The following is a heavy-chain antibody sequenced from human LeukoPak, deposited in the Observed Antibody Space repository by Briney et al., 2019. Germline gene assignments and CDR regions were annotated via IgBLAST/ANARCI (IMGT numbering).Heavy chain of an antibody. CDR2: INPNSGGT. J-gene: IGHJ3*02. CDR1: GYTFTGYY. V-gene: IGHV1-2*02. CDR3: ARDDYGDYNTGNAFDI. Sequence: ASVKVSCKASGYTFTGYYMHWVRQAPGQGLEWMGWINPNSGGTNYAQKFQGRVTMTRDTSISTAYMELSRLRSDDTAAYYCARDDYGDYNTGNAFDIWGQGTMVTVSS. D-gene: IGHD4-17*01.